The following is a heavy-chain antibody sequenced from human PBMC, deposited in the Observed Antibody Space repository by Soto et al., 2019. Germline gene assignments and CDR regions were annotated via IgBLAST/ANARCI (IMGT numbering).Heavy chain of an antibody. CDR3: ARDKAERVAAPIYNSGLSNWFGS. D-gene: IGHD6-19*01. Sequence: QVKVVESGGGVVQPGRSLRLSCAASGFTFSNYGIHWVRQAPGKGLEWLAAIWYDGVNKHYADSGKGRFTTSRDNSKNSFYLQMNSLRAEATAVYYCARDKAERVAAPIYNSGLSNWFGSWGQGTLVTVSS. V-gene: IGHV3-33*01. J-gene: IGHJ5*01. CDR1: GFTFSNYG. CDR2: IWYDGVNK.